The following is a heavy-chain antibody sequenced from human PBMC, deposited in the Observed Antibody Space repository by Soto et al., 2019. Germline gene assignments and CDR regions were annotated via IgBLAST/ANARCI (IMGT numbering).Heavy chain of an antibody. CDR3: ARLPRIQLRLGYFDY. CDR2: INYSGST. J-gene: IGHJ4*02. V-gene: IGHV4-39*01. D-gene: IGHD5-18*01. Sequence: QLQLQESGPGLVKPSETLSLTGTVSGGSISSSSYYWGWIRQPPAKGLEWIGTINYSGSTYYNASLESRVTISVDTSKKQFSLKLSSVTAADTAVYYCARLPRIQLRLGYFDYWGQGALVTVSS. CDR1: GGSISSSSYY.